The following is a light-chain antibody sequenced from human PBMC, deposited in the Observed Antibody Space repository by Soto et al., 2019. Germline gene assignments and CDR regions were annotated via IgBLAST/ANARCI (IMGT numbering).Light chain of an antibody. V-gene: IGKV3-20*01. CDR2: GAS. Sequence: EVVLTQSPGTLSLSPGERATLSCRGSQSVSSNYVAWYQQKPGQAPRLLIYGASSRATGIPDRFSGSGSGTDFTLTINRLEPEDFAVYYCQQYGSSPRTFGQGTKVDIK. CDR1: QSVSSNY. CDR3: QQYGSSPRT. J-gene: IGKJ1*01.